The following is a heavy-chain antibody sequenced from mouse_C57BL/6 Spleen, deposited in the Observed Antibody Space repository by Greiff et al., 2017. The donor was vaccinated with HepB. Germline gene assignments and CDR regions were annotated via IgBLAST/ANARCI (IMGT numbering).Heavy chain of an antibody. Sequence: VQLVESGPELVKPGASVKISCKASGYAFSSSWMNWVKQRPGKGLEWIGRIYPGDGDTNYNGKFKGKATLTADKSSSTAYMQLSSLTSEDSAVYFCASYYGSSYAWFAYWGQGTLVTVSA. V-gene: IGHV1-82*01. CDR1: GYAFSSSW. D-gene: IGHD1-1*01. CDR2: IYPGDGDT. CDR3: ASYYGSSYAWFAY. J-gene: IGHJ3*01.